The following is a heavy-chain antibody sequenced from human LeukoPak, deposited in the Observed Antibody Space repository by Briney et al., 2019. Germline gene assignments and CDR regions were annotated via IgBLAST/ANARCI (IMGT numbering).Heavy chain of an antibody. Sequence: GGSLRLSCAASGFTLSSYWMHWVRQVPGKGLVWVSRINSDGSSTSYADSVKGRFTISRDNAKNTLYVQMNSLRAEDTAVYYRSTGSGHAFDIWGRGTMVTVSS. V-gene: IGHV3-74*01. D-gene: IGHD3-10*01. CDR3: STGSGHAFDI. CDR1: GFTLSSYW. J-gene: IGHJ3*02. CDR2: INSDGSST.